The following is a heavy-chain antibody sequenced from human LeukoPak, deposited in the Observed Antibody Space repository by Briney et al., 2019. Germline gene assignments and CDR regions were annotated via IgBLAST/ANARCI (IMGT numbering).Heavy chain of an antibody. CDR2: VYGGGGI. V-gene: IGHV3-66*01. D-gene: IGHD6-19*01. J-gene: IGHJ4*02. CDR1: GFKVNNIH. Sequence: GGSLRLSCAASGFKVNNIHMSWVRQAPGRGLEWVSVVYGGGGIYYADSVQGRFTIPRDNSKNTVYLHMNNLRGDDSALYYCVRDLAGAFDFWGQGTPVKVSS. CDR3: VRDLAGAFDF.